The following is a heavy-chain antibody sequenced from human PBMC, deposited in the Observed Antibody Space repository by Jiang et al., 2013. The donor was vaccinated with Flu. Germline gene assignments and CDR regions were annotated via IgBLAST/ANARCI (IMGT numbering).Heavy chain of an antibody. CDR1: GGSISSSSYY. D-gene: IGHD3-9*01. CDR2: IYYSGST. J-gene: IGHJ4*02. Sequence: LLKPSETLSLTCTVSGGSISSSSYYWGWIRQPPGKGLEWIGSIYYSGSTYYNPSLKSRVTISVDTSKNQFSLKLSSVTAADTAVYYCARHVPAPSPSTGYSDYWGQGTLVTVSS. CDR3: ARHVPAPSPSTGYSDY. V-gene: IGHV4-39*01.